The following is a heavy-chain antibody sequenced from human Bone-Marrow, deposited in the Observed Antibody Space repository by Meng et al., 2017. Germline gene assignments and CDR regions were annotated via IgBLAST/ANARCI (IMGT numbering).Heavy chain of an antibody. D-gene: IGHD3-22*01. CDR1: GYSFTNYG. J-gene: IGHJ4*02. V-gene: IGHV1-18*01. CDR3: ARGRITYYFDTSAYYAEYFDY. Sequence: GESLKISCKASGYSFTNYGINWVRQAPGQGLEWMGWISGHNGNTNYAQKLQGRVTMTTDTSTSTAYMEVGSLRSDDTAVYYCARGRITYYFDTSAYYAEYFDYWGQGTLVTVSS. CDR2: ISGHNGNT.